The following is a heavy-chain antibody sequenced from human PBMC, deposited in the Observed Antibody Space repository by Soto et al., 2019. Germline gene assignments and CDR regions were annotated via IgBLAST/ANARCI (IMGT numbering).Heavy chain of an antibody. CDR2: IYCSGNT. J-gene: IGHJ4*02. D-gene: IGHD6-13*01. CDR1: GGSISSGTYY. CDR3: ASQAVVGTRGGACYFDY. Sequence: QLQLQESGPGLVKPSETLSLTCTVSGGSISSGTYYWGWIRQPPGKGLEWIGTIYCSGNTFYNPSLKRRVTISVGTSKNQFSLNLNSLTAAATAVYCCASQAVVGTRGGACYFDYWGQGTLVTVSS. V-gene: IGHV4-39*01.